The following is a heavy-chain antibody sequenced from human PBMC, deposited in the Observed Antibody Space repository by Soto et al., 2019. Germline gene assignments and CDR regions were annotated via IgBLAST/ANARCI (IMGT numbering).Heavy chain of an antibody. CDR1: GYTFTRYT. CDR2: INPDNGNT. D-gene: IGHD2-15*01. Sequence: QVQLVQSGAEVKKPGASVKIPCKASGYTFTRYTMNWVRQAPGQRLEWMGWINPDNGNTKSSQKFRDRVIITRDTSASTAYMDLSSLRSEDTAVYYCARGIATGQLDPWGQGTLVTVSS. CDR3: ARGIATGQLDP. J-gene: IGHJ5*02. V-gene: IGHV1-3*01.